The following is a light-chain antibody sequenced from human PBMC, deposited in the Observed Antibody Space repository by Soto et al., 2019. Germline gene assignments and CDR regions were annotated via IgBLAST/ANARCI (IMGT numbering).Light chain of an antibody. CDR2: EGS. CDR3: CSYAGSNILI. V-gene: IGLV2-23*01. Sequence: QSALTQPASVSGSPGQSITISCTGTSSDVGSYNLVSWYQQLPGKGPKLMIYEGSKRPSGVSNRVSGYKSGNTAYLTISGLQSDDEADYYCCSYAGSNILIFGGGTKLTVL. J-gene: IGLJ2*01. CDR1: SSDVGSYNL.